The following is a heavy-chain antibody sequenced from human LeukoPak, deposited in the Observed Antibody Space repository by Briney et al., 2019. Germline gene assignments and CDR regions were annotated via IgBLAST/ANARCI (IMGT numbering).Heavy chain of an antibody. CDR3: ARADLGVVGAPLALQY. CDR2: IYYSGST. Sequence: SETLSLTCTVSGGSISSYYWSWIRQPPGKGLEWIGYIYYSGSTNYNPSLKSRVTISIDTSTNRFSLSLSSVTAADTAVYYCARADLGVVGAPLALQYWGQGTLVTVSS. D-gene: IGHD1-26*01. J-gene: IGHJ4*02. V-gene: IGHV4-59*12. CDR1: GGSISSYY.